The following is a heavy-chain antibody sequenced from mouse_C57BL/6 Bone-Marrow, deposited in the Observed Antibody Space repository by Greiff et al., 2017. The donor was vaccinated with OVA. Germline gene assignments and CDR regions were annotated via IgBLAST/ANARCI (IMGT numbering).Heavy chain of an antibody. Sequence: VQLQQSGPELVKPGASVKISCKASGYAFSSSWMNWVKQRPGKGLEWIGRIYPGDGDTNYNGKFKGKATLTAAKSSSTAYMQLRSLTSEDSAVSFCATYDFCDYWGQGTTLTVSS. CDR3: ATYDFCDY. V-gene: IGHV1-82*01. J-gene: IGHJ2*01. CDR2: IYPGDGDT. D-gene: IGHD2-4*01. CDR1: GYAFSSSW.